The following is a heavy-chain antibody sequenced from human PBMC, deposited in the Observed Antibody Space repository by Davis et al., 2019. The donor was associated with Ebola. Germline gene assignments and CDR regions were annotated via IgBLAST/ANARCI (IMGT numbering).Heavy chain of an antibody. CDR1: GGSVSSGSYY. Sequence: MPSETLSLTCTVSGGSVSSGSYYWSWVRQPPGKGLEWIGEIYHSGSTNYNPSLKSRVTISVDKSKNQFSLKLSSVTAADTAVYYCARDYYDSSGYYLGGYWGQGTLVTVSS. CDR3: ARDYYDSSGYYLGGY. CDR2: IYHSGST. D-gene: IGHD3-22*01. V-gene: IGHV4-39*07. J-gene: IGHJ4*02.